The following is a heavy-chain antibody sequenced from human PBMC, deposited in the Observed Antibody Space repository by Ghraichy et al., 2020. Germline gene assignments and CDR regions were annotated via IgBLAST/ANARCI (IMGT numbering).Heavy chain of an antibody. Sequence: ASVKVSCKASGYTFTSYGISWVRQAPGQGLEWMGWISAYNGNTNYAQKLQGRVTMTTDTSTSTDYMELRSLRSDDTAVYYCARDQGVYSFDPWGQGTLVTVSS. V-gene: IGHV1-18*01. CDR2: ISAYNGNT. D-gene: IGHD3-10*01. CDR1: GYTFTSYG. J-gene: IGHJ5*02. CDR3: ARDQGVYSFDP.